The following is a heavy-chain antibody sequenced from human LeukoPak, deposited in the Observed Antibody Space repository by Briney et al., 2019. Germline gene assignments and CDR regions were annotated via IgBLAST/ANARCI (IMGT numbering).Heavy chain of an antibody. CDR1: GYTFTSYY. J-gene: IGHJ4*02. D-gene: IGHD6-19*01. Sequence: GASVKVSCKASGYTFTSYYMHWVRQAPGQGLEWMGIINPSGGGTSYAQKFQGRVTMTRGTSTSTVYMELSSLISEDTAVYYCAREGSVAGSSSPIGYYFDYWGQGALVTVSS. CDR3: AREGSVAGSSSPIGYYFDY. CDR2: INPSGGGT. V-gene: IGHV1-46*01.